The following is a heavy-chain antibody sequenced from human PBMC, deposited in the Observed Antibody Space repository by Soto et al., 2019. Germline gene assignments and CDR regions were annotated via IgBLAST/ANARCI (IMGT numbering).Heavy chain of an antibody. V-gene: IGHV1-24*01. Sequence: ASGKVSCKVSGYTLTELSMHWVRQAPGKGLEWMGGFDPEDGETIYAQKFQGRVTMTEDTSTDTAYMELSSLRSEDTAVYYCATSNDFWSGYPYSGYEPWGQGTLVTVYS. D-gene: IGHD3-3*01. CDR3: ATSNDFWSGYPYSGYEP. CDR1: GYTLTELS. J-gene: IGHJ5*02. CDR2: FDPEDGET.